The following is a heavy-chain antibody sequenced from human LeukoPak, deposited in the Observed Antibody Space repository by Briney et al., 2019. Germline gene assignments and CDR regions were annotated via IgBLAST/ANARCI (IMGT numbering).Heavy chain of an antibody. D-gene: IGHD6-13*01. CDR2: IYYSGGT. V-gene: IGHV4-59*11. CDR3: ARGLAAAGPSFGY. J-gene: IGHJ4*02. CDR1: GSSISSHY. Sequence: SETLSLTCTVSGSSISSHYWSWIRQPPGKGLEWIGYIYYSGGTNYNPSLKSRVTISVDTSKNQFSLKLSSVTAADTAVYYCARGLAAAGPSFGYWGQGTLVTVSS.